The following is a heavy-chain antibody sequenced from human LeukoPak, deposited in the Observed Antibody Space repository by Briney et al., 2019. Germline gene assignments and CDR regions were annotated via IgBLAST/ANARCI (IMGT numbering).Heavy chain of an antibody. CDR2: INPSSGGT. CDR3: ARDRGGIELFDY. D-gene: IGHD5-18*01. J-gene: IGHJ4*02. CDR1: GYTFTGYY. V-gene: IGHV1-2*02. Sequence: ASVEVSCKASGYTFTGYYMHWVRQAPGQGLEWMGWINPSSGGTNYAQKFQGRVTMTRDTSITTAYMELSSLRSDDTAVYYCARDRGGIELFDYWGQGTLVTVSS.